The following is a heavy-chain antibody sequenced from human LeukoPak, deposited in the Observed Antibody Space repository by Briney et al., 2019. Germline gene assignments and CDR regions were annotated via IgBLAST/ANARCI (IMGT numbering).Heavy chain of an antibody. CDR2: IYPGDSDT. CDR1: GYSFTTYW. D-gene: IGHD4-23*01. Sequence: GESLKISCKGSGYSFTTYWIGWVRQMPGKGLEWMGIIYPGDSDTRYSPSFQGQVTISADKSISTAYLQWSSLKASDTAMYYCARHEDYGGKGGTRAAFDIWGQGTMVTVSS. V-gene: IGHV5-51*01. CDR3: ARHEDYGGKGGTRAAFDI. J-gene: IGHJ3*02.